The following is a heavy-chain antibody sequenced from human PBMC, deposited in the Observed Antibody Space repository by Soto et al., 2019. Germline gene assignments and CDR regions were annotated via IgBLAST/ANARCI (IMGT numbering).Heavy chain of an antibody. V-gene: IGHV4-34*01. CDR1: GGSFSGYY. CDR2: INHSGST. CDR3: ASKLAATVTDYYGMDV. Sequence: KSSETLSLTCAVYGGSFSGYYWSWIRQPPGKGLEWIGEINHSGSTNYNPSLKSRVTISVDTSKNQFSLKLSSVTAADTAVYYCASKLAATVTDYYGMDVWGQGTTVTVSS. D-gene: IGHD4-17*01. J-gene: IGHJ6*02.